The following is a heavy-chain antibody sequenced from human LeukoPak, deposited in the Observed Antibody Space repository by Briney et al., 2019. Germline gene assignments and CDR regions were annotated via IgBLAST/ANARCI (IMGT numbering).Heavy chain of an antibody. Sequence: GGSLRLSCAASGFTFSSYGMHWVRQAPGKGLEWVAVISYDGSNKYYADSVKGRFTISRDNSKNTLYLQMNSLRAEDTAVYYCAKDGPAQVAAPPFDAFDIWGQGTMVTVSS. CDR2: ISYDGSNK. J-gene: IGHJ3*02. D-gene: IGHD2-15*01. CDR3: AKDGPAQVAAPPFDAFDI. CDR1: GFTFSSYG. V-gene: IGHV3-30*18.